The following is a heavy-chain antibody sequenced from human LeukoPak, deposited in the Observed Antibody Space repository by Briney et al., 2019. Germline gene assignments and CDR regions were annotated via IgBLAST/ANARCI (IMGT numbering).Heavy chain of an antibody. CDR2: INPSGGST. D-gene: IGHD3-16*01. CDR3: ASPGEKDYYFDY. J-gene: IGHJ4*02. V-gene: IGHV1-46*01. Sequence: ASVKVSCKASGYTFTSYYMHWVRQAPGQGLEWMGIINPSGGSTGYAQKFQGRVTMTRDTSTSTVYVELSSLRSEDTAVYYCASPGEKDYYFDYWGQGTLVTVSS. CDR1: GYTFTSYY.